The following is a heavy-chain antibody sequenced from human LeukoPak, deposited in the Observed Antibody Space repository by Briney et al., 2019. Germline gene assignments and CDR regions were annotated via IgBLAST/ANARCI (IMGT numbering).Heavy chain of an antibody. V-gene: IGHV3-7*05. Sequence: GGSLRLSCAASGFIFSSYWMTWVRQAPGRGLEWVANIKQDGSEKYYVDSVKGRFTISRDNAKDSLYLQMNSLRAEDTAVYYCARARAAYCSNGVCCHFDYWGQGTLVTVSS. CDR3: ARARAAYCSNGVCCHFDY. D-gene: IGHD2-8*01. J-gene: IGHJ4*02. CDR2: IKQDGSEK. CDR1: GFIFSSYW.